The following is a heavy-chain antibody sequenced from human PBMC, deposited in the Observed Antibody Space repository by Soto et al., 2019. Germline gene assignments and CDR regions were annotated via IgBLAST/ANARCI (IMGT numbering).Heavy chain of an antibody. V-gene: IGHV4-30-4*01. D-gene: IGHD1-1*01. CDR3: ARDKVQRYYYYYYGMDV. CDR1: GGSISSGYYY. J-gene: IGHJ6*02. Sequence: SETLSLTCTVSGGSISSGYYYWSWIRQPPGKGLEWIGYIYYSGSTCYSPSLKSRVTISVDTSKNQFSLKLSSVTAADTAVYYCARDKVQRYYYYYYGMDVWGQGTTVTVSS. CDR2: IYYSGST.